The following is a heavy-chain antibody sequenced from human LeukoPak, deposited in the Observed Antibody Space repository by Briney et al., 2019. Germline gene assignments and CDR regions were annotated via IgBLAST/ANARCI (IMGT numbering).Heavy chain of an antibody. CDR3: ATLGDIVVVVAAYFDY. CDR2: ISYDGSNK. Sequence: GGSLRLSCAASGFTFSSYGMHWVRQAPGKGLEWVAVISYDGSNKYYADSVKGRFTISRDNSKNTLYLQMNSLRAEDTAVYYCATLGDIVVVVAAYFDYWGQGTLVTVSS. J-gene: IGHJ4*02. CDR1: GFTFSSYG. D-gene: IGHD2-15*01. V-gene: IGHV3-30*03.